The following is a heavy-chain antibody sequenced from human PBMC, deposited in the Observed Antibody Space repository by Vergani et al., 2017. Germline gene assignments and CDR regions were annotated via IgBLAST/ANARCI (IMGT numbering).Heavy chain of an antibody. Sequence: EVHLVQSGADVKKPGESLKISCKGSGYSFTSYWIGWVRQMPGKGLEWMGIIYSGDSDTRYSLSLQGQVPISADKSISTAYLQWSSLKASDTAMYYCARAAXYCSGGSCLNWFDPWGQGTLVTVSS. CDR2: IYSGDSDT. CDR3: ARAAXYCSGGSCLNWFDP. V-gene: IGHV5-51*01. CDR1: GYSFTSYW. J-gene: IGHJ5*02. D-gene: IGHD2-15*01.